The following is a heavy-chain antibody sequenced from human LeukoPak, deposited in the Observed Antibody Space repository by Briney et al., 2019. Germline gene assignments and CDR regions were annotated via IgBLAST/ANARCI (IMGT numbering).Heavy chain of an antibody. CDR1: GFTFDDYA. CDR3: AKAPGYCSSTSCYYYMDV. Sequence: GGSLRLSCAASGFTFDDYAMHWVRQAPGRGLEWVSGISWNSGSIGYADSVKGRFTISRDNAKNSLYLQMNSLRAEDTALYYCAKAPGYCSSTSCYYYMDVWGKGTTVTVSS. V-gene: IGHV3-9*01. J-gene: IGHJ6*03. CDR2: ISWNSGSI. D-gene: IGHD2-2*01.